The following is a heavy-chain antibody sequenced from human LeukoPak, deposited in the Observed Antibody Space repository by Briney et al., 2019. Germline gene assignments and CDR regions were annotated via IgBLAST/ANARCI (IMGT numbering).Heavy chain of an antibody. D-gene: IGHD6-19*01. CDR2: IYYSGST. CDR3: ARHMKWLDRASFDY. Sequence: PSETLSLTCTVSGGSISSYYWGWIRQPPGKGLEWIGSIYYSGSTYYNPSLKSRVTISVDTSKNQFSLKLSSVTAADTAVYYCARHMKWLDRASFDYWGQGTLVTVSS. J-gene: IGHJ4*02. V-gene: IGHV4-39*01. CDR1: GGSISSYY.